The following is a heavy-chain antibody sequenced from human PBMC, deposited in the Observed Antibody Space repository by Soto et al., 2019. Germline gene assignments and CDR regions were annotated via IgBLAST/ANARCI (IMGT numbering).Heavy chain of an antibody. CDR1: GGSISSSSYY. CDR3: ARRRIFGPLDV. Sequence: SETLSLTCTVSGGSISSSSYYWGWIRQPPGKGVGWIGSIYYSGSTYYNPSLKSRVTISVDTSKNQFSLKLSSVTAADTAVYYCARRRIFGPLDVWGKGTTVTVSS. J-gene: IGHJ6*04. D-gene: IGHD3-3*01. CDR2: IYYSGST. V-gene: IGHV4-39*01.